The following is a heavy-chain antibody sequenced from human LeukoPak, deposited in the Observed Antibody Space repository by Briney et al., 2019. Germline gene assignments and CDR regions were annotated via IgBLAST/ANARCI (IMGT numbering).Heavy chain of an antibody. CDR2: INPNSGGT. J-gene: IGHJ6*03. D-gene: IGHD1-26*01. Sequence: GASVKVSCKASGYTFTGYYMHWVRQAPGQGLEWMGWINPNSGGTNYAQKFQGRVTMTRDTSISTAYMELSRLRSDDTAVYYCARDPLPNSGSYYRDYYMDVWGKGTTVTASS. V-gene: IGHV1-2*02. CDR1: GYTFTGYY. CDR3: ARDPLPNSGSYYRDYYMDV.